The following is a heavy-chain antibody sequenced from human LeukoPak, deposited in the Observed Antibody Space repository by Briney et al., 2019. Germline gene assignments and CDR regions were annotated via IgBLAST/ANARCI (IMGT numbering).Heavy chain of an antibody. D-gene: IGHD3-10*01. Sequence: ASVKVSCKASGYAFTGYYMHWVRQAPGQGLEWMGRINPNSGGTNYAQKLQGRVTMTTDTSTSTAYMELRSLRSDDTAVYYCARDRITMVRGAPRYWGQGTLVTVSS. J-gene: IGHJ4*02. CDR3: ARDRITMVRGAPRY. CDR2: INPNSGGT. CDR1: GYAFTGYY. V-gene: IGHV1-2*06.